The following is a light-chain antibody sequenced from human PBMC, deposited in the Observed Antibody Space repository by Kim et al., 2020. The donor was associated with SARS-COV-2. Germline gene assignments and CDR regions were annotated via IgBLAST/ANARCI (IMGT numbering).Light chain of an antibody. V-gene: IGKV1-39*01. CDR1: QSISNY. J-gene: IGKJ2*01. CDR3: QQSYSTPRT. CDR2: AAS. Sequence: DIQMTQSPSSLSASVGDRVTITCRASQSISNYLNWYQQKPGKAPKLLIYAASSLQSGVPSRFSGSGSGTDFTLTISSLQPDDFATYYCQQSYSTPRTVGQGTKLEIK.